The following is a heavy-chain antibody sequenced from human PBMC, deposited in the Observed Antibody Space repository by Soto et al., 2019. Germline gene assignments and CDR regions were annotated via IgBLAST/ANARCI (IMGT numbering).Heavy chain of an antibody. D-gene: IGHD6-6*01. V-gene: IGHV3-30-3*01. Sequence: PGGSLRLSCAASGFTFSSYAMHWVRQAPGKGLEWVAVISYDGSNKYYADSVKGRFTISRDNSKNTLYLQMNSLRAEDTAVYYCARGRYSSSSSYFDYWGQGTLVTVSS. CDR1: GFTFSSYA. CDR3: ARGRYSSSSSYFDY. J-gene: IGHJ4*02. CDR2: ISYDGSNK.